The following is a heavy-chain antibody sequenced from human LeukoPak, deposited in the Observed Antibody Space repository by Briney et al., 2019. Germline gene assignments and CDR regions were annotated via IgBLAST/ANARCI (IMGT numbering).Heavy chain of an antibody. J-gene: IGHJ4*02. V-gene: IGHV3-48*01. D-gene: IGHD2-2*01. CDR1: GFTFSSYS. CDR2: ISSGGSTI. Sequence: PGGSLRLSCAASGFTFSSYSMNWVRQAPGKGLEWVSSISSGGSTIHYADSVKGRFTISRDNAKNSLYLQMNSLRAEDTAVYYCARGFKYQFDYWGQGTLVTVSS. CDR3: ARGFKYQFDY.